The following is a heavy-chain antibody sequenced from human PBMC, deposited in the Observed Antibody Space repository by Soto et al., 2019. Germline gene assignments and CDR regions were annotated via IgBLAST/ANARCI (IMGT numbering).Heavy chain of an antibody. J-gene: IGHJ5*02. D-gene: IGHD2-15*01. CDR3: AREGFSRVVAATGWFVP. V-gene: IGHV3-21*01. CDR2: ISSSSSYI. CDR1: GFTFSSYS. Sequence: EVQLVESGGGLVKPGGSLRLSCAASGFTFSSYSMNWVRQAPGKGLEWVSSISSSSSYIYYADSVKGRFTISRDNAKNSLYLQMNSLRAEDTAVYYCAREGFSRVVAATGWFVPWGQGTLVTVSS.